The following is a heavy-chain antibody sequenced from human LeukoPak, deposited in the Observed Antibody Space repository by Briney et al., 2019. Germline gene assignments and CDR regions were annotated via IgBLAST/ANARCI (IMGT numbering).Heavy chain of an antibody. V-gene: IGHV1-46*01. CDR1: GYTFTGYY. CDR2: INPSGGST. J-gene: IGHJ4*02. CDR3: ARDQRDYYDIFDY. D-gene: IGHD3-22*01. Sequence: GASVKVSCKASGYTFTGYYMHWVRQAPGQGLEWMGIINPSGGSTSYAQKFQGRVTMTRDTSTSTVYMELSSLRSEDTAVYYRARDQRDYYDIFDYWGQGTLVTVSS.